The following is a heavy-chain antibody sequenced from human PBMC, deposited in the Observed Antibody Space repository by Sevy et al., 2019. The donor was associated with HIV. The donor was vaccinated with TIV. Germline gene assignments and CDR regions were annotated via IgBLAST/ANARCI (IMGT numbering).Heavy chain of an antibody. CDR2: IRSKAYGGTT. D-gene: IGHD6-19*01. CDR3: TGDFYADSSGWYGIDY. Sequence: GGSLRLSCTASGFTFGDYAMSWFRQAPGKGLEWVGFIRSKAYGGTTEYAAAVKGRFTISRDNSKSISYLQMNSLKTEDTAEYYCTGDFYADSSGWYGIDYWGQGTLVTVSS. CDR1: GFTFGDYA. V-gene: IGHV3-49*03. J-gene: IGHJ4*02.